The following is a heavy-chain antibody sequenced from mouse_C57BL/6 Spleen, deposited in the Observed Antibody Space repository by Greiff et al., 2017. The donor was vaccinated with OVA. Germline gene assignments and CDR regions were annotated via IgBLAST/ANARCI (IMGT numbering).Heavy chain of an antibody. V-gene: IGHV1-69*01. CDR3: ARGGYYGSGYYFDY. J-gene: IGHJ2*01. CDR2: IDPSDSYT. Sequence: VQLQQPGAELVMPGASVKLSCKASGYTFTSYWMHWVKQRPGQGLEWIGEIDPSDSYTNYNQKFKGKSTLTVDKSSSTAYMQLSSLTSEDSAVYYCARGGYYGSGYYFDYWGQGTTLTVSS. D-gene: IGHD2-2*01. CDR1: GYTFTSYW.